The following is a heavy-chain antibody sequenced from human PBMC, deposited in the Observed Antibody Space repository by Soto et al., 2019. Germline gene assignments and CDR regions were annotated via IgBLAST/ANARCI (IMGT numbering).Heavy chain of an antibody. CDR1: GFSLSTSGMC. CDR2: IDWDDEK. V-gene: IGHV2-70*17. Sequence: SGPTLVNPTQTLTLTCTFSGFSLSTSGMCVSWIRQPPGKALEWLARIDWDDEKFYSTSLKTRLTISKDTSKNQVVLTMTNMDPVDTATYYCARIHLRHDYFYGMDVWAQGTTVTVSS. J-gene: IGHJ6*02. CDR3: ARIHLRHDYFYGMDV. D-gene: IGHD3-10*01.